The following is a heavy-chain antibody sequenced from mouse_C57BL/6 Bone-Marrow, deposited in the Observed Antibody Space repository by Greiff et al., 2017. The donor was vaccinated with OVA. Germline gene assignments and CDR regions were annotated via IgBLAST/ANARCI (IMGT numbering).Heavy chain of an antibody. CDR1: GYTFTDYN. V-gene: IGHV1-22*01. D-gene: IGHD2-1*01. CDR3: ARSAYGNYWYFDV. Sequence: EVQLQQSGPELVKPGASVKMSCKASGYTFTDYNMHWVKQSHGKSLEWIGYINPNNGGTSYTQKFKGKATLTVNKSSSTAYMELRSLTSEDSAAYDCARSAYGNYWYFDVWGKGTTVTVSS. CDR2: INPNNGGT. J-gene: IGHJ1*03.